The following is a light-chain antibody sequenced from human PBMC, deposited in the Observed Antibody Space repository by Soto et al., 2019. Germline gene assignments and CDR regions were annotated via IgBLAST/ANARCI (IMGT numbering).Light chain of an antibody. V-gene: IGLV2-11*01. Sequence: QSALTQPRSVSGSPGQSVTISCTGTSSDVGGYNYVSWYQQHPGKAPKLMISDVSKRPSGVPDRFSGSKSGNTASLTISGLHAEDEADYYCCSSAGPYTSVFGGGTKLTVL. CDR2: DVS. J-gene: IGLJ3*02. CDR3: CSSAGPYTSV. CDR1: SSDVGGYNY.